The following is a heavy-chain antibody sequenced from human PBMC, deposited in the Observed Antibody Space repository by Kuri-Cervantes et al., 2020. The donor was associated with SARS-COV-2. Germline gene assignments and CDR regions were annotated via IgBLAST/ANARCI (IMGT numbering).Heavy chain of an antibody. CDR1: GYRFSNYW. V-gene: IGHV5-10-1*01. CDR3: AGTYSSSSPVY. CDR2: MDLSDSYT. D-gene: IGHD6-6*01. Sequence: GESLKISCKGSGYRFSNYWINWVRQMPGKGLGWMGRMDLSDSYTNYSPSFQGHVTISVDKSISTAYLQWSSLKASDTAIYYCAGTYSSSSPVYWGQGNPVHGAS. J-gene: IGHJ4*02.